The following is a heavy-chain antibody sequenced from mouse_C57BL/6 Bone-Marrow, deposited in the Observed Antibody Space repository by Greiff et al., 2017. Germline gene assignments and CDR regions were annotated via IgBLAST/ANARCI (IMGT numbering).Heavy chain of an antibody. CDR2: IYPGDGDT. Sequence: VQLQQSGPELVKPGASVKISCKASGYAFSSSWMNWVKQRPGKGLEWIGRIYPGDGDTNSNRKFKGKATLTADNSSSTADMQLSSLSSEDSAVYFCARGWAAYYFDDWGQGTTLTVSS. CDR3: ARGWAAYYFDD. V-gene: IGHV1-82*01. D-gene: IGHD1-1*02. CDR1: GYAFSSSW. J-gene: IGHJ2*01.